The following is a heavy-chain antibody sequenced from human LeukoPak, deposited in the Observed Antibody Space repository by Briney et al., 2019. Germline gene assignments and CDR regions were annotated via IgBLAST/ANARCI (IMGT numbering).Heavy chain of an antibody. CDR2: ISTKNDKT. J-gene: IGHJ4*02. CDR1: GGTFSSYA. V-gene: IGHV1-18*01. D-gene: IGHD3-10*01. CDR3: ARSALKYYSSGSYF. Sequence: ASVKVSCKASGGTFSSYAISWMRQAPGQGLEWMGWISTKNDKTNYAPKFQDRVTMTTDTSTSTAYMELRNLRSDDTAVYYCARSALKYYSSGSYFWGQGTLVTVSS.